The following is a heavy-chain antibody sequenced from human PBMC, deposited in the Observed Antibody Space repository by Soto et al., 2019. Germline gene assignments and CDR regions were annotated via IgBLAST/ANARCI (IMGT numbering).Heavy chain of an antibody. CDR2: IYYSGST. D-gene: IGHD3-10*01. V-gene: IGHV4-59*01. J-gene: IGHJ5*02. CDR3: AREKLTNWFDP. CDR1: SGPISSYY. Sequence: TLSLTCTVSSGPISSYYWSWIRQPPGKGLEWIGYIYYSGSTNYNPSLKSRVTISVDTSKNQFSLKLSSVTAADPALYYCAREKLTNWFDPWGQVSLVTVSS.